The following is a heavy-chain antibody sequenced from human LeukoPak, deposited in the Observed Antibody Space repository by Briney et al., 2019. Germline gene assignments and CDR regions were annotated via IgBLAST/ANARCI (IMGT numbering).Heavy chain of an antibody. D-gene: IGHD6-13*01. J-gene: IGHJ4*02. CDR1: GGTFSSYA. Sequence: SVKVSCKASGGTFSSYAISWVRQAPGQGLEWMGGIIPIFGTANYAQKFQGRVTITADESTSTAYMELSSLRSEDTAVYYCARWVDIAAAGYFDYWGQGTLVTVSS. CDR3: ARWVDIAAAGYFDY. CDR2: IIPIFGTA. V-gene: IGHV1-69*13.